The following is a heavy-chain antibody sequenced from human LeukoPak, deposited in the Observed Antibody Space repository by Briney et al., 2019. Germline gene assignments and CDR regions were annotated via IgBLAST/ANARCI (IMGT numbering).Heavy chain of an antibody. CDR3: ATGNYYDSSGLDY. CDR2: IWYDGSNK. D-gene: IGHD3-22*01. J-gene: IGHJ4*02. CDR1: GFTFSSYG. V-gene: IGHV3-33*01. Sequence: GRSLRLSCAASGFTFSSYGMHWVRQAPGKGLEWVAVIWYDGSNKYYADSVKGRFTISRDNSKNTLYLRMNSLRAEDTAVYYCATGNYYDSSGLDYWGQGTLVTVSS.